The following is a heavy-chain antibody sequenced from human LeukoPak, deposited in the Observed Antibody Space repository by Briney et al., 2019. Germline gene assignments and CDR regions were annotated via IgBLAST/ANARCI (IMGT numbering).Heavy chain of an antibody. Sequence: PSETLSLTCTVSGGSISSSSYYWGWIRQPPGKGLESIGRIYTSGSTNYNPSLKSRVTMSVDTSKNQFSLKLSSVTAADTAVYYCARDSDTAMVTGFDYWGQGTLVTVSS. CDR2: IYTSGST. CDR1: GGSISSSSYY. CDR3: ARDSDTAMVTGFDY. V-gene: IGHV4-39*07. D-gene: IGHD5-18*01. J-gene: IGHJ4*02.